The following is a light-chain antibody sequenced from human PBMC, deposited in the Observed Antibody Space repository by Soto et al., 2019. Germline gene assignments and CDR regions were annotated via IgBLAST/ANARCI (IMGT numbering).Light chain of an antibody. V-gene: IGKV3-15*01. CDR2: GAS. J-gene: IGKJ5*01. CDR1: QYVSNK. CDR3: KQYKEWPTFT. Sequence: EIVMTQSPATLSVSPGETESLSCRASQYVSNKVAWYQQKPCQAHSLLILGASTRATGVPARFSGSGSGTEFTPSISSLQSEDFAVYYCKQYKEWPTFTVGQGTRLEIK.